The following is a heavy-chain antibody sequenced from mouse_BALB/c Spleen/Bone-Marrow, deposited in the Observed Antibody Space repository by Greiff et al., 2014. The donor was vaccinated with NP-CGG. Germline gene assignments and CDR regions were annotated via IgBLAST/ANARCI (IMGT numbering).Heavy chain of an antibody. CDR2: INPNNGVT. CDR1: GYTFTTYY. Sequence: VQLQQSGADLVKPGTSVKLSCKASGYTFTTYYMYWVKQRPGQGLEWIGEINPNNGVTNFKEKFKSKATLTVDKSSSTAYMQLSSLTSEDSAVYYCTRGRTWDFDYWGQGTTLTVSP. CDR3: TRGRTWDFDY. J-gene: IGHJ2*01. D-gene: IGHD4-1*01. V-gene: IGHV1S81*02.